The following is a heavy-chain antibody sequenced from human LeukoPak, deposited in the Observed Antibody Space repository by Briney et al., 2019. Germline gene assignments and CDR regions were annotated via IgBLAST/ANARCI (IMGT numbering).Heavy chain of an antibody. J-gene: IGHJ6*02. CDR2: ISSSSRTI. CDR1: AFTLSNYS. D-gene: IGHD3-3*01. V-gene: IGHV3-48*01. Sequence: PGGSLRLSCAASAFTLSNYSMASVRQAPGKGREWISYISSSSRTIYYADSVKGRFTISRDNAKNSLSVQMTTLRAEDTAVYYCARLFWNGYYPISFDHYYGMDVWGQGTTVTVSS. CDR3: ARLFWNGYYPISFDHYYGMDV.